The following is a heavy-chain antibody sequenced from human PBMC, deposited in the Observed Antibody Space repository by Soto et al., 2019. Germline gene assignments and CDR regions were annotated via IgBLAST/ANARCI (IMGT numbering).Heavy chain of an antibody. CDR3: ASASSITIFGVARYYGMDV. CDR2: TYYRSKWYN. D-gene: IGHD3-3*01. Sequence: SQTLSLTFAISGDSVSSNSAAWNWIRPSPSRGLEWLGRTYYRSKWYNDYAVSVKSRITINPDTSKNQFSLQLNSVTPEDTAVYYCASASSITIFGVARYYGMDVWGQGTTVTVSS. CDR1: GDSVSSNSAA. J-gene: IGHJ6*02. V-gene: IGHV6-1*01.